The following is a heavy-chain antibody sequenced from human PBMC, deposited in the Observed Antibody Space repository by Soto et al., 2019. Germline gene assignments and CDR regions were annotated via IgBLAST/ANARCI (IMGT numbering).Heavy chain of an antibody. CDR2: ISYDGSNK. Sequence: QVQLVESGGGVVQPGRSLRLSCAASGFTFSSYAMHWVRQAPGKGLEWVAVISYDGSNKYYADSVKGRFTISRDNSKNTLYLQMNSLRAEDMAVYYCARNYVLLWFGEFAFDYWGQGTLVTVSS. CDR1: GFTFSSYA. D-gene: IGHD3-10*01. V-gene: IGHV3-30-3*01. J-gene: IGHJ4*02. CDR3: ARNYVLLWFGEFAFDY.